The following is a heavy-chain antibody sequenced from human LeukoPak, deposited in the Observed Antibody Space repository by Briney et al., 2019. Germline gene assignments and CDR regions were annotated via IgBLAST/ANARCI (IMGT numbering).Heavy chain of an antibody. J-gene: IGHJ4*02. D-gene: IGHD6-6*01. CDR3: ARDAYSSSSVLFDY. Sequence: ASVKVSCKASGGTFSSYAISWVRQAPGQGLEWMGGIIPIFGTASYAQKFQGRVTITADKSTSTAYMELSSLRSEDTAVYYCARDAYSSSSVLFDYWGQGTLVTVSS. CDR1: GGTFSSYA. V-gene: IGHV1-69*06. CDR2: IIPIFGTA.